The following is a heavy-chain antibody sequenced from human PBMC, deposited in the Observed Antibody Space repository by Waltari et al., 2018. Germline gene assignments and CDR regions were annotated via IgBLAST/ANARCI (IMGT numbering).Heavy chain of an antibody. CDR3: ARVRSTSWDWFDP. D-gene: IGHD2-2*01. V-gene: IGHV4-59*01. J-gene: IGHJ5*02. Sequence: QVQLQESGPGLVKPSETLSLTCTVSGGSISSYYWSWIRQPPGKGLEWIGYIYYSGSTNSNPSLKSRVTISVDTSKNQFSLKLSSVTAADTAVYYCARVRSTSWDWFDPWGQGTLVTVSS. CDR1: GGSISSYY. CDR2: IYYSGST.